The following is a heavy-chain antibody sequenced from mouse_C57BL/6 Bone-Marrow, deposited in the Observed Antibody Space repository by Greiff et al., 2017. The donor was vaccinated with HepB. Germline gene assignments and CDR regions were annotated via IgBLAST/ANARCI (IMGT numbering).Heavy chain of an antibody. J-gene: IGHJ1*03. D-gene: IGHD1-1*01. V-gene: IGHV1-26*01. CDR3: ARQYYGSSPYWYFDV. Sequence: EVQLQQSGPELVKPGASVKISCKASGYTFTDYYMNWVKQSHGKSLEWIGDINPNNGGTSYNQKFKGKATLTVDKSSSTAYMELRSLTSEDSAVYYCARQYYGSSPYWYFDVWGTVTTVTVSS. CDR2: INPNNGGT. CDR1: GYTFTDYY.